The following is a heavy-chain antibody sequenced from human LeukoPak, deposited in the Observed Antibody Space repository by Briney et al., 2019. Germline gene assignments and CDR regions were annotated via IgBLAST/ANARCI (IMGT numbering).Heavy chain of an antibody. D-gene: IGHD3-3*01. CDR1: GFTFSNYW. V-gene: IGHV3-7*04. J-gene: IGHJ4*02. CDR3: ARVYDVWSGYYRDY. Sequence: PGGSLRLXCAASGFTFSNYWLSWVRQAPGKGLEWVANIKEDGSDRYYVDSVKGRFIVSRDNAKNSLYLQMNGLRAEDTAVYYCARVYDVWSGYYRDYWGQGTLVTVSS. CDR2: IKEDGSDR.